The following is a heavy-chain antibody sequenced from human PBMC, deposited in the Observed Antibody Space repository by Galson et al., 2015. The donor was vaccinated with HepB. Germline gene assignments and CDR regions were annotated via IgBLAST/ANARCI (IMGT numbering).Heavy chain of an antibody. CDR1: GGTFSSYA. J-gene: IGHJ6*03. D-gene: IGHD2-2*01. CDR2: INPNSGGT. V-gene: IGHV1-2*02. Sequence: SVKVSCKASGGTFSSYAISWVRQAPGQGLEWMGGINPNSGGTNYAQKFQGRVTMTRDTSISTAYMELSRLRSDDTAVYYCARVGGYCSSTGCQNYYYYYMDVWGKGTTVTVSS. CDR3: ARVGGYCSSTGCQNYYYYYMDV.